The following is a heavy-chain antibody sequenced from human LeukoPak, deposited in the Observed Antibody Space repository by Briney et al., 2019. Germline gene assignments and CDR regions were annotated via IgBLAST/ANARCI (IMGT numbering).Heavy chain of an antibody. J-gene: IGHJ4*02. Sequence: SETLSLTCTVSGGSISSSSYYWGWIRQPPGKGLEWIGSIYYSGSTNYNPSLKSRVTISVDTSKNQFSLKLSSVTAADTAVYYCARDPAHDYGDYYFDYWGQGTLVTVSS. D-gene: IGHD4-17*01. V-gene: IGHV4-39*07. CDR3: ARDPAHDYGDYYFDY. CDR2: IYYSGST. CDR1: GGSISSSSYY.